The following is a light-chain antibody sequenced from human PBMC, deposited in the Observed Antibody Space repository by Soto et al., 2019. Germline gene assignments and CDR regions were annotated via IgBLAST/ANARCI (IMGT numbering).Light chain of an antibody. CDR1: SSDVGASDF. V-gene: IGLV2-14*03. CDR2: DIS. Sequence: ALTQPASVSESPGQSITISCTGTSSDVGASDFVSWYQQHPGKAPELIIYDISNRPSGVSNRFSGSKSGNTASLTISGLQAEDESDFYCSSYTTSHTLVFGGGTQLTVL. J-gene: IGLJ2*01. CDR3: SSYTTSHTLV.